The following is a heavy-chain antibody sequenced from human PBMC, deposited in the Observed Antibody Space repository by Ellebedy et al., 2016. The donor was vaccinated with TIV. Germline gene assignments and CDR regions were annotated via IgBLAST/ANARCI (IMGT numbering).Heavy chain of an antibody. Sequence: PGGSLRLSCAASGFTFSSYSMNWVRQAPGKGLEWVAVISYDGSNKYYADSVKGRFTISRDNSKNSLYLQMNSLRAEDTALYYCAKEKSAGGVFDYWGQGTLVTVSS. CDR3: AKEKSAGGVFDY. CDR1: GFTFSSYS. CDR2: ISYDGSNK. V-gene: IGHV3-30*18. J-gene: IGHJ4*02. D-gene: IGHD3-16*01.